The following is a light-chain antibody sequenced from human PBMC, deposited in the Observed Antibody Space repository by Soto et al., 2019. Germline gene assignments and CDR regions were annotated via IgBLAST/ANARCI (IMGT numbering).Light chain of an antibody. CDR2: GAS. Sequence: DIVMTQSPATLSVSPGETSSLSCRASHRINSDVAWYQQKVSQTTRLLIHGASTRATGIAARFSGSGSGTEFPLTSASLQPEDFAVYYCQQYNEWPLTFGGGTKVDIK. CDR1: HRINSD. V-gene: IGKV3D-15*01. J-gene: IGKJ4*01. CDR3: QQYNEWPLT.